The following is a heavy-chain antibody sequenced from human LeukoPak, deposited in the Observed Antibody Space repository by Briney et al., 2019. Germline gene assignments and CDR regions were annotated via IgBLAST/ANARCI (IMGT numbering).Heavy chain of an antibody. D-gene: IGHD2-8*01. CDR1: GFTFDDYA. V-gene: IGHV3-9*01. CDR2: ISWNSGSI. J-gene: IGHJ4*02. Sequence: PGVSLRLSCAASGFTFDDYAMHWVRQAPGKGLEWVSGISWNSGSIGYADSVKGRFTISRDNAKNSLYLQMNSLRAEDTALYYCAKDIMVSGYYFDYWGQGTLVTVSS. CDR3: AKDIMVSGYYFDY.